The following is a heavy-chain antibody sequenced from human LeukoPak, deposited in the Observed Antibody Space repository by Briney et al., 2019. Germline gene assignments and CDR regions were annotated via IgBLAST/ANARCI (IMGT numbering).Heavy chain of an antibody. V-gene: IGHV1-69*05. D-gene: IGHD6-19*01. J-gene: IGHJ5*02. CDR1: GGTFSSYA. CDR2: IIPIFGTA. CDR3: ARVGGSGWYNWFDP. Sequence: ASVKVSCKASGGTFSSYAISWVRQAPGQGLEWMGGIIPIFGTANYAQKFQGRVTITTDESTSTAHMELSSLRSEDTAVYYCARVGGSGWYNWFDPWGQGTLVTVSS.